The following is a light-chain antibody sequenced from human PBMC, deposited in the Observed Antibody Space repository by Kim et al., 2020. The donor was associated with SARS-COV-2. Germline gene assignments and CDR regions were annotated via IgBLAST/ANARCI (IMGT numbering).Light chain of an antibody. J-gene: IGLJ2*01. V-gene: IGLV3-1*01. CDR2: QDT. CDR3: QVWDSTTTV. Sequence: VSPGKTATITCSGDRLGEKYVCWYQQKPGQSPEVVIYQDTKRPSEIPDRFSGSNSGNTATLTISRTQAMDEADYYCQVWDSTTTVFGGGTQLTVL. CDR1: RLGEKY.